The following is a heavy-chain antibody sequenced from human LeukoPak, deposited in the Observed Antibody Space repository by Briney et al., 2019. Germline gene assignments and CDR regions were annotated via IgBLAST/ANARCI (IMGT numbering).Heavy chain of an antibody. CDR1: GGSISSGGYY. V-gene: IGHV4-31*03. CDR2: IYYSGST. J-gene: IGHJ4*02. D-gene: IGHD5-24*01. Sequence: SETLSLTCTVSGGSISSGGYYWSWIRQHPGKGLEWIGYIYYSGSTYYNPSLKSRVTISVDTSKNQFSLKLSSVTAADTAVYYCARVVQDGYLVDYWGQGTLVTVSS. CDR3: ARVVQDGYLVDY.